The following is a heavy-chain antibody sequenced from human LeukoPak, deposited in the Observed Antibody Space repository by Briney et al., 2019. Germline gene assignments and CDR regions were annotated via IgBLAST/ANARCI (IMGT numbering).Heavy chain of an antibody. J-gene: IGHJ5*02. CDR3: ARGGDTCSDTGCFKNWFDP. CDR2: MNPKSGNT. CDR1: GYTFSSHD. D-gene: IGHD2-2*01. V-gene: IGHV1-8*01. Sequence: ASVKVSCRASGYTFSSHDINWVRQAPGQGLEWMGWMNPKSGNTGSAQRFQGRVTMTRDTSTGTAYMELTSLTSEDTAIYYCARGGDTCSDTGCFKNWFDPWGQGTLVTLSS.